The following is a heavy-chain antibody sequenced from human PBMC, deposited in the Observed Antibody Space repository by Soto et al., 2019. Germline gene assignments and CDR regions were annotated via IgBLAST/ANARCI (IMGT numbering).Heavy chain of an antibody. Sequence: GESLKISCKGFGYSITSYWIGWVRQMPGKGLEWMGIIYPSDSDTRYCPAFQVKVTISADKYISTNNLQWSSLKASDTAMYDCERRAYTGYDQGLNWFDPWGQGTLVTVSS. CDR1: GYSITSYW. CDR3: ERRAYTGYDQGLNWFDP. J-gene: IGHJ5*02. V-gene: IGHV5-51*01. CDR2: IYPSDSDT. D-gene: IGHD5-12*01.